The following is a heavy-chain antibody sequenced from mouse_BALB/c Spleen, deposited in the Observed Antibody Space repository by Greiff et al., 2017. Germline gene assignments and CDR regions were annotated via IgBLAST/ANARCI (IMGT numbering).Heavy chain of an antibody. D-gene: IGHD2-4*01. J-gene: IGHJ1*01. CDR3: ARMITTPYWYFDV. CDR2: ISYSGST. Sequence: ESGPGLVKPSQSLSLTCTVTGYSITSDYAWNWIRQFPGNKLEWMGYISYSGSTSYNPSLKSRISITRDTSKNQFFLQLNSVTTEDTATYYCARMITTPYWYFDVWGAGTTVTVSS. V-gene: IGHV3-2*02. CDR1: GYSITSDYA.